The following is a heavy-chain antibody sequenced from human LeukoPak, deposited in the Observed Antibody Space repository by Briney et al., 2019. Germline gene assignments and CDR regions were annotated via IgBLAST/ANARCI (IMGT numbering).Heavy chain of an antibody. J-gene: IGHJ1*01. D-gene: IGHD3-22*01. CDR2: IYYSGST. CDR3: ARASYYYDSSGYFSAEYFQH. V-gene: IGHV4-59*01. CDR1: GGSISSYY. Sequence: PSETLSLTCTVSGGSISSYYWSWIRQPPGKGLEWIGYIYYSGSTNYNPSLKSRVTISVDTSKNQFSLKLSSVTAADTAVYYCARASYYYDSSGYFSAEYFQHWGQGTLVTVSS.